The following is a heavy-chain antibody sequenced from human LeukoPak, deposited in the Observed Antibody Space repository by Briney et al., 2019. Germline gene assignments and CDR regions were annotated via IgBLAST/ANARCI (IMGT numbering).Heavy chain of an antibody. J-gene: IGHJ4*02. D-gene: IGHD3-22*01. CDR1: GFTFSDYY. V-gene: IGHV3-11*01. CDR2: ITTSGSTM. Sequence: GGSLRLSCAASGFTFSDYYMSWIRQAPGKGLEWVSYITTSGSTMYHADSVKGRFTISRDNAKKSLYLQMNSLRAEDTAVYYCARPSAPYYYDSSAYYAYWGQGTLVTVSS. CDR3: ARPSAPYYYDSSAYYAY.